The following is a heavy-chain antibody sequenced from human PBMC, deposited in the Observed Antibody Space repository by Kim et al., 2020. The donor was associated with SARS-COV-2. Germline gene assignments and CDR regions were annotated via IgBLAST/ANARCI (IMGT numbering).Heavy chain of an antibody. Sequence: GGSLRLSCAASGFTFDDYAMHWVRQAPGKGLEWVSGISWNSGSIGYADSVKGRFTISRDNAKNSLYLQMNSLRAEDTALYYCAKGSYYDSSGYYYFHYWGQGTLVTVSS. D-gene: IGHD3-22*01. CDR2: ISWNSGSI. J-gene: IGHJ4*02. CDR3: AKGSYYDSSGYYYFHY. V-gene: IGHV3-9*01. CDR1: GFTFDDYA.